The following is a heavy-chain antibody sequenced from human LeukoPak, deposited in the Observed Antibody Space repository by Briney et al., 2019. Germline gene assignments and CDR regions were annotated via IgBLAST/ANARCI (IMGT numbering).Heavy chain of an antibody. Sequence: PSETLSLTCTVSGGSNSSSSYYWGWIRQPPGKGLEWIGSIYYSGSTYYNPSLKSRVTISVDTSKNQFSLKLSSVTAADTAVYYCASGEERWLLLRRDAFDIWGQGTMVTVSS. D-gene: IGHD3-22*01. CDR3: ASGEERWLLLRRDAFDI. J-gene: IGHJ3*02. CDR1: GGSNSSSSYY. CDR2: IYYSGST. V-gene: IGHV4-39*01.